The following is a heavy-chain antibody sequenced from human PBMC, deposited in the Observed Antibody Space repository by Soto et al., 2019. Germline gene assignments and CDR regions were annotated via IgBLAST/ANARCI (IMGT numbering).Heavy chain of an antibody. Sequence: QVQLQESGPGLVKPSETLSLTCTVSGGSISSYYWSWIRQPPGKGLEWIGYIYYSGSTNYNPSLKSRVTISVDTSKNQFSLKLSSVTAADTAVYYCTRRITIFGVVIGGMDVWGQRTTVTVSS. V-gene: IGHV4-59*01. J-gene: IGHJ6*02. D-gene: IGHD3-3*01. CDR2: IYYSGST. CDR1: GGSISSYY. CDR3: TRRITIFGVVIGGMDV.